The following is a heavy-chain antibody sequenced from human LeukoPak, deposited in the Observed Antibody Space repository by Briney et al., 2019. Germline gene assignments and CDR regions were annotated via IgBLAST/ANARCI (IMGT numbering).Heavy chain of an antibody. D-gene: IGHD6-19*01. J-gene: IGHJ1*01. Sequence: ASVKVSYKASGYTFTGYYLHWVRQAPGQGLEWVGWLHPNSGGTNYAQKFQGRVTMTRDTSISTAYMELSSLRSDDTAVYYCARLAAVPGWGQGTLVTVSS. CDR3: ARLAAVPG. V-gene: IGHV1-2*02. CDR1: GYTFTGYY. CDR2: LHPNSGGT.